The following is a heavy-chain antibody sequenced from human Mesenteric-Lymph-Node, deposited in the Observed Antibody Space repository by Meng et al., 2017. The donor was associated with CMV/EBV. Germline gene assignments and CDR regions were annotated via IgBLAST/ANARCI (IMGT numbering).Heavy chain of an antibody. CDR1: GFTFSSYE. D-gene: IGHD3-3*01. Sequence: GESLRLSCAASGFTFSSYEMNWVRQAPGKGLGWVSYISSSGSTIYYADSVKGRFTISRDNAKNSLYLQMNSLRAEDTAVYYCASLLRFTNYYYYYGMDVWGQGTTVTVSS. CDR2: ISSSGSTI. CDR3: ASLLRFTNYYYYYGMDV. J-gene: IGHJ6*02. V-gene: IGHV3-48*03.